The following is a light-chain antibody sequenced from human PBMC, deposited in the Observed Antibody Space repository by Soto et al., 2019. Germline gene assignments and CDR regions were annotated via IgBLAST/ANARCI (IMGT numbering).Light chain of an antibody. V-gene: IGKV3-15*01. CDR2: AAS. CDR1: QSVSGN. CDR3: QQYNNWPPIP. J-gene: IGKJ3*01. Sequence: EIVMTQSPATLSVSPGERATLSCRASQSVSGNLAWYQQKPGQAPRLLIYAASTRATGIPARFSGSGSGTEFSLSISSLQTEYFAVYYCQQYNNWPPIPFGPGTKGDIK.